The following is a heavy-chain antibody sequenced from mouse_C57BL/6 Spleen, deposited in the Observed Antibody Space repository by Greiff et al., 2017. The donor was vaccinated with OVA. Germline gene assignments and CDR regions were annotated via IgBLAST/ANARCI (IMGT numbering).Heavy chain of an antibody. J-gene: IGHJ3*01. CDR2: ISSGSSTI. V-gene: IGHV5-17*01. CDR1: GFTFSDYG. CDR3: ARWDDYDGFAY. Sequence: EVKLMESGGGLVKPGGSLKLSCAASGFTFSDYGMHWVRQAPEKGLEWVAYISSGSSTIYYADTVKGRFTISRDNAKNTLFLQMTSLRSEDTAMYYCARWDDYDGFAYWGQGTLVTVSA. D-gene: IGHD2-4*01.